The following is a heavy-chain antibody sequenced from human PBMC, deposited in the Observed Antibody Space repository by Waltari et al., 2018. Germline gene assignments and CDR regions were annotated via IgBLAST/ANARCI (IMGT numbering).Heavy chain of an antibody. CDR1: GGSININTYY. D-gene: IGHD3-9*01. J-gene: IGHJ3*02. CDR3: ARGLRYFGAADAFDI. V-gene: IGHV4-61*09. CDR2: IYTSGST. Sequence: QVQLQESGPGLVKPSQTLSLTCTVSGGSININTYYWSWIRQPAGKGLEWIGYIYTSGSTNYNPSLKSRVTISVETSKNQFSLKLSSVTAADTAMYYCARGLRYFGAADAFDIWGQGTMVTVSS.